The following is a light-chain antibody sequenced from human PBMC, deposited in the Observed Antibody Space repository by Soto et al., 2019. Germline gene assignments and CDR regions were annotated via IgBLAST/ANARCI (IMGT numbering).Light chain of an antibody. V-gene: IGKV3-20*01. CDR2: GAS. Sequence: EIVLTQSPGTLSLSPGERATLSCGASQSVSSNYLAWYQQKPGQAPRIIIFGASGRATGIPDRFSGSGSGTDFTLTISRLEPEDFAMYYCQQYGSLSWTFGQGTKVDIK. J-gene: IGKJ1*01. CDR3: QQYGSLSWT. CDR1: QSVSSNY.